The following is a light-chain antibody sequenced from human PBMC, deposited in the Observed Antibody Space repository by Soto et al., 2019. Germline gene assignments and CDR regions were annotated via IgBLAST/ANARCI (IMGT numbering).Light chain of an antibody. J-gene: IGLJ2*01. V-gene: IGLV1-44*01. CDR2: SNN. CDR1: NSNIGSNA. Sequence: QSVLTQPPSESGTPGQRVTISCSGNNSNIGSNAVNWYHQLPGAAPKLLIYSNNQRPSGVPDRFSGSKSGTSASLAISGLQSEDEADYYCAAWDDSLNGPVFGGGTKLTVL. CDR3: AAWDDSLNGPV.